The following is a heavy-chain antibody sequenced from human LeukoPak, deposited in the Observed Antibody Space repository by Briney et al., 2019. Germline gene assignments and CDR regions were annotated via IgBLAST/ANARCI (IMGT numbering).Heavy chain of an antibody. Sequence: PGGSLRLSCAASGFTFSNAWMSWARQAPGTGLEWVGRIKSKTDGGTTDYAAPVKGRFTISRDDSRNTMYLQMHSLKTEDTAVYYRTTYTAGATTSHFDYWGQGTLVTVSS. CDR2: IKSKTDGGTT. CDR1: GFTFSNAW. J-gene: IGHJ4*02. D-gene: IGHD1-26*01. V-gene: IGHV3-15*01. CDR3: TTYTAGATTSHFDY.